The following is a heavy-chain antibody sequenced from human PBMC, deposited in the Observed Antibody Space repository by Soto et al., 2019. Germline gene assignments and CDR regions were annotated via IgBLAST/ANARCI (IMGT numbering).Heavy chain of an antibody. Sequence: QVQLVQSGAEVKKPGASVKVSCKASGYTFTSYGIRWVRPAPGQGLEWMGWISAHMGNRNYAQKLAGRVTMTTDTSRSTAYMELRSLRSDDTAVYYCAREPEIFEYWGQGTLVTVSS. CDR2: ISAHMGNR. CDR1: GYTFTSYG. J-gene: IGHJ4*02. V-gene: IGHV1-18*01. CDR3: AREPEIFEY.